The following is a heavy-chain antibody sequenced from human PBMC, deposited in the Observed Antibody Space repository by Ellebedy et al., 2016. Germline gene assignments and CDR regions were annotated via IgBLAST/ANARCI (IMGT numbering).Heavy chain of an antibody. CDR3: ARGASDGRAYYPPGE. Sequence: SETLSLTCTVSGGSISSTSFYWGYIRQPPGKGLEWIGNIYYSGSTYYNPSLKSRVTISVDTSNNQFSLELRSVTAADTAVYFCARGASDGRAYYPPGEWGQGTLVAVSS. CDR1: GGSISSTSFY. V-gene: IGHV4-39*07. D-gene: IGHD3-22*01. J-gene: IGHJ4*02. CDR2: IYYSGST.